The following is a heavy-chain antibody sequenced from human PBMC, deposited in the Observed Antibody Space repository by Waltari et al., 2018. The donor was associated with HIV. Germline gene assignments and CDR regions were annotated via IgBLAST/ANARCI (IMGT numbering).Heavy chain of an antibody. V-gene: IGHV3-23*01. D-gene: IGHD4-17*01. CDR1: GLTFSSFA. Sequence: EVQLLESGGGLVQPGGSLRLSCAASGLTFSSFALNWVRQAPGKGREWVSNISGSGGSTYYADSVKGRFTISRDNSKNTLYLQMSSLRAEDTAVYYCAKGSGTTVANWYFDLWGRGTLVTVSS. CDR3: AKGSGTTVANWYFDL. CDR2: ISGSGGST. J-gene: IGHJ2*01.